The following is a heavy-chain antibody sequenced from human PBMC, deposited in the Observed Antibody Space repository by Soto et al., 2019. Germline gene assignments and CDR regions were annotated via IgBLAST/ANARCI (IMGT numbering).Heavy chain of an antibody. CDR1: GYTLTELS. D-gene: IGHD5-12*01. V-gene: IGHV1-24*01. Sequence: ASVKVSCKVSGYTLTELSMHWVRQAPGKGLEWMGGFDPEDGETIYAQKFQGRVTMTEDTATDTAYMELSSLRSEDTAVYYCAATYSGYDYAFYIWGQGTMVTVSS. J-gene: IGHJ3*02. CDR2: FDPEDGET. CDR3: AATYSGYDYAFYI.